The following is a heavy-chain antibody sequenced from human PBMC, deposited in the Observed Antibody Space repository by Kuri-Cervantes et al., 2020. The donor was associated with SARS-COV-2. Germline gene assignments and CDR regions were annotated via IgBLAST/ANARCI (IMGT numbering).Heavy chain of an antibody. CDR2: ITPFNGNT. D-gene: IGHD3-3*01. V-gene: IGHV1-45*02. J-gene: IGHJ6*03. CDR3: ARELGDEGYYDFWSGTKYYYYYMDV. CDR1: GYTFTYRY. Sequence: SVKVSCKASGYTFTYRYLHWVRQAPGQALEWMGWITPFNGNTNYAQKFQGRVTITADESTSTAYMELSSLRSEDTAVYYCARELGDEGYYDFWSGTKYYYYYMDVWGKGTTVTVSS.